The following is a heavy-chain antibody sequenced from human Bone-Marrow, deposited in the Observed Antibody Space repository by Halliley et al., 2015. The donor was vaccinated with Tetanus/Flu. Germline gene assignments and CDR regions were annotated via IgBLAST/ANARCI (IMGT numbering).Heavy chain of an antibody. CDR3: ARGDLLRYFDWLLTGYDF. D-gene: IGHD3-9*01. CDR1: GGTFTGYF. CDR2: ISHSGST. V-gene: IGHV4-34*01. Sequence: LSCAVYGGTFTGYFWTWIRQPPGKGLEWIGEISHSGSTNYSPSLKSRVTLSVDTSKNQISLKLTSVTAADTAVYYCARGDLLRYFDWLLTGYDFWGQGTLVAVSS. J-gene: IGHJ4*02.